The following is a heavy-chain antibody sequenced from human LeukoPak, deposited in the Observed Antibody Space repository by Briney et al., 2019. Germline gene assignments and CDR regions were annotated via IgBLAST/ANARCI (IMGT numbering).Heavy chain of an antibody. J-gene: IGHJ4*02. Sequence: GGSLRLSCAASGFTFISYAMSWVRQAPGKGPEWVSAISGSGDTTYSADSVRGWFTISRDNSKNTLFLQVNSLRAEDTAVYYCAKAYVDTTYFDSWGQGTLVTVSS. V-gene: IGHV3-23*01. CDR2: ISGSGDTT. CDR3: AKAYVDTTYFDS. CDR1: GFTFISYA. D-gene: IGHD5-18*01.